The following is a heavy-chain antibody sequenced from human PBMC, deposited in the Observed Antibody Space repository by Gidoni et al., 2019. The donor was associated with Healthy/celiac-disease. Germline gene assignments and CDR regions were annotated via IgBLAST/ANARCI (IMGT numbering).Heavy chain of an antibody. CDR3: AHRFMDSSGWYSPTPFDY. D-gene: IGHD6-19*01. Sequence: QITLKESGPTLVKPTQTLTLTCTFSGFSLSTSGVGVGWIRQPPGKALEWLALIYWDDDKRYSPSLKSRLTITKDTSKNQVVLTMTNMDPVDTATYYCAHRFMDSSGWYSPTPFDYWGQGTLVTVSS. CDR2: IYWDDDK. V-gene: IGHV2-5*02. CDR1: GFSLSTSGVG. J-gene: IGHJ4*02.